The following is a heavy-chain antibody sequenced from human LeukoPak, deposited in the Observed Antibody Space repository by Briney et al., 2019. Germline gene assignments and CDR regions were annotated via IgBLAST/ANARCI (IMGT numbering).Heavy chain of an antibody. Sequence: ASVKVSCKASGYTFTSYDINWVRQATGQGLEWMGWMSPNSGNTGYAQKFQGRVTITRNTSISTAYMELSSLRSEDTAVYYCARRDILTGYYFLDYWGQGTLVTVSS. J-gene: IGHJ4*02. V-gene: IGHV1-8*03. CDR1: GYTFTSYD. D-gene: IGHD3-9*01. CDR3: ARRDILTGYYFLDY. CDR2: MSPNSGNT.